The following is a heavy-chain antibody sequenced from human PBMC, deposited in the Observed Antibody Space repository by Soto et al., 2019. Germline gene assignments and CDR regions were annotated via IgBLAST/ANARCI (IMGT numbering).Heavy chain of an antibody. J-gene: IGHJ5*02. Sequence: KVSCKASGYTFTGYYMHWVRQAPGQGLEWMGIIYPGDSDTRYSPSFQGQVTISADKSISTAYLQWSSLKASDTAMYYCARLYYYYGSGSYYNLPGGPNWFDPWGQGTLVTVSS. V-gene: IGHV5-51*01. CDR2: IYPGDSDT. D-gene: IGHD3-10*01. CDR3: ARLYYYYGSGSYYNLPGGPNWFDP. CDR1: GYTFTGYY.